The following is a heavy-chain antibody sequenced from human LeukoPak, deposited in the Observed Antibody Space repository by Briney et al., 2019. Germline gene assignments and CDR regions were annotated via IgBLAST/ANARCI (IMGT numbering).Heavy chain of an antibody. J-gene: IGHJ1*01. CDR1: GFSLRTSGVG. CDR3: AHTTIAAAGNAEYFQH. Sequence: SGPTLMHPTQALTLTCTFSGFSLRTSGVGVGWIRQPPVKALEWLALIYWDDDKRHSPSLKSRITITKDTSKNQVVLTMTNMDPVDTATYYCAHTTIAAAGNAEYFQHWGQGTLVTVSS. CDR2: IYWDDDK. V-gene: IGHV2-5*02. D-gene: IGHD6-13*01.